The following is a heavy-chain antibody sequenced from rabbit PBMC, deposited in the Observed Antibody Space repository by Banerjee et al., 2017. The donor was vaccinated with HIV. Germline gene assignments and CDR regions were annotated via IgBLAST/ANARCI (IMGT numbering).Heavy chain of an antibody. CDR1: GFDLSSYYY. CDR2: IKTGSSGST. CDR3: ARDLSSSGWSDFAL. D-gene: IGHD4-1*01. V-gene: IGHV1S40*01. Sequence: QSLEESGGDLVKPGASLTLTCTASGFDLSSYYYMCWVRQAPGKGLEWIACIKTGSSGSTYYASWAKGRFTISKTSSTTVTLRTTSLTAADTATYFCARDLSSSGWSDFALWGPGTLVTVS. J-gene: IGHJ4*01.